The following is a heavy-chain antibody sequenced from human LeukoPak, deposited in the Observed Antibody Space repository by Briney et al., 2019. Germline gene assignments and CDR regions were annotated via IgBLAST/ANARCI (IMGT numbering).Heavy chain of an antibody. CDR2: ISPHNGNT. CDR3: ARAWIAVAGPGTSDY. V-gene: IGHV1-18*01. D-gene: IGHD6-19*01. CDR1: GYTFISYG. Sequence: GASVKVSCKASGYTFISYGINWVRQAPGQGLEWMGWISPHNGNTNYAQMLQGRVTMTTDTSTSTAYMEVRSLRSDDTAVYYCARAWIAVAGPGTSDYWGQGTLVMVSS. J-gene: IGHJ4*02.